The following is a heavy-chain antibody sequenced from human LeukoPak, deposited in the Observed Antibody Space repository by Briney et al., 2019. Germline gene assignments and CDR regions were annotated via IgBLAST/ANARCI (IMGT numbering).Heavy chain of an antibody. V-gene: IGHV4-31*03. CDR2: IYYSGST. J-gene: IGHJ4*02. Sequence: SETLSLTCTVSGGSISSGGYYWSWIRQHPGKGLEWIGSIYYSGSTNYSPSLQGRVTISLDTSRNQFSLKLSSVTAADTAVYYCASGDNDPLFDYWGQGILVTVSS. CDR3: ASGDNDPLFDY. CDR1: GGSISSGGYY. D-gene: IGHD1-1*01.